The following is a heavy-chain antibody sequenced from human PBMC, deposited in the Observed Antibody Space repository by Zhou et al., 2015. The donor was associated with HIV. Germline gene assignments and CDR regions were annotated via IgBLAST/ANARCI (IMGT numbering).Heavy chain of an antibody. Sequence: QVQLVQSGAEVKKPGSSVKVSCKASGGTFSSYAISWVRQAPGQGLEWMGGIIPIFGTANYAQKFQGRVTITADESTSTAYMELSSLRSEDTAVYYCARVVPQDIVVVVAADNWFDPWGQGTLVTVSS. CDR2: IIPIFGTA. D-gene: IGHD2-15*01. J-gene: IGHJ5*02. CDR3: ARVVPQDIVVVVAADNWFDP. V-gene: IGHV1-69*01. CDR1: GGTFSSYA.